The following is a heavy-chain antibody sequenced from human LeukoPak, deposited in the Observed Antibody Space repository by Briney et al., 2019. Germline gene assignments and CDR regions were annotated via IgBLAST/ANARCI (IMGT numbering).Heavy chain of an antibody. D-gene: IGHD6-13*01. CDR2: ISGSGGST. V-gene: IGHV3-23*01. Sequence: GGSLRLSCAASGFTFSSYAMSWVRQAPGKGLEWVSAISGSGGSTYYADSVKGRFTISRDNSKNTLYLQMSSLRAEDTAVYYCARRYSSSWYGETGFDYWGQGTLVTVSS. J-gene: IGHJ4*02. CDR3: ARRYSSSWYGETGFDY. CDR1: GFTFSSYA.